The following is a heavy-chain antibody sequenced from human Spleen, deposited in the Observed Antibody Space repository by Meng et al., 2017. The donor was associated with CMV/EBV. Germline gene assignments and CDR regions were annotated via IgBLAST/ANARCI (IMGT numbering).Heavy chain of an antibody. V-gene: IGHV4-34*01. Sequence: VYGGSFSGYYWSWIRQPPGKGLEWIGEINHSGSTNYNPSLKSRVTISVDTSKNQFSLKLSSVTAADTAVYYCARAADSSSWYYFDYWGQGTLVTVSS. CDR3: ARAADSSSWYYFDY. CDR1: GGSFSGYY. D-gene: IGHD6-13*01. J-gene: IGHJ4*02. CDR2: INHSGST.